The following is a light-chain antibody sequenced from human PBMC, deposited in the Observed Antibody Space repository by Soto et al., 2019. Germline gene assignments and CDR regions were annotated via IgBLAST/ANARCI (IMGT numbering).Light chain of an antibody. CDR3: QQRQYWPPIT. Sequence: VLTQSPATLSLSPGERATLTCRASLNVNSYLAWYQQQPGQAPRLLIYDASNRAAGIPARFSGSGSGTDFTLTISSLEPEDFAIYYCQQRQYWPPITFGQGTRLGI. V-gene: IGKV3-11*01. CDR2: DAS. J-gene: IGKJ5*01. CDR1: LNVNSY.